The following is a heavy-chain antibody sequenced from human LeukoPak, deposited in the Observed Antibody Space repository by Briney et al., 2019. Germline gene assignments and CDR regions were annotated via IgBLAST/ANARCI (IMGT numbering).Heavy chain of an antibody. D-gene: IGHD3-22*01. Sequence: PGGSLRLPCATSGFTFSSYSMNWVRQAPRKGLEWVSSISSSSSYIYYADSVKGRFTISRDNARNSLYLQMNSLRSEDTAMYYCARDRHYYDSSGYYFTWGQGTLVTVSS. CDR2: ISSSSSYI. V-gene: IGHV3-21*04. J-gene: IGHJ5*02. CDR3: ARDRHYYDSSGYYFT. CDR1: GFTFSSYS.